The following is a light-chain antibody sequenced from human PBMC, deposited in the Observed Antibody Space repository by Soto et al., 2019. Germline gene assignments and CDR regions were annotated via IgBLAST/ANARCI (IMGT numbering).Light chain of an antibody. J-gene: IGKJ5*01. CDR1: QSISSY. CDR2: DAS. V-gene: IGKV3-11*01. Sequence: EIVLTQSPATLSLSPGERATLSCRASQSISSYLDWYQQKRGQAPSLLIYDASKMATGIPARFSGSGSGTDLTLNISSLEPEDVADYECQSRGNLAITCGEGPLLELK. CDR3: QSRGNLAIT.